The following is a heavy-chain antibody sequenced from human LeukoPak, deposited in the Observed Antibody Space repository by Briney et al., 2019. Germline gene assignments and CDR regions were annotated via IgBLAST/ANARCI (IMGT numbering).Heavy chain of an antibody. J-gene: IGHJ4*02. CDR2: IRPHTGET. D-gene: IGHD2-2*01. Sequence: GASVKVSFKASGYNFPSYGINWVRQAPGQGLEWMGWIRPHTGETNSAQRFQDRVTMTTDTSTTTAYMELRSLRFDDTAVYYCARDLGGKGSAIFDWGQVSLVTVSS. CDR1: GYNFPSYG. V-gene: IGHV1-18*01. CDR3: ARDLGGKGSAIFD.